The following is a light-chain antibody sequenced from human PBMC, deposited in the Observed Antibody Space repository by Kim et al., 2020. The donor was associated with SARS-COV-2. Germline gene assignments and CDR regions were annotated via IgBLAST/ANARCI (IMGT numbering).Light chain of an antibody. CDR2: AAS. CDR3: QQYGTSLYT. J-gene: IGKJ2*01. V-gene: IGKV3-20*01. Sequence: LSPGERATLSCRASESINSSDLAWYQQKPGQAPRLLIYAASRRATGISDRFSGSGSGTDFTLTISRLEPEDIAVYYCQQYGTSLYTFGQGTNLEI. CDR1: ESINSSD.